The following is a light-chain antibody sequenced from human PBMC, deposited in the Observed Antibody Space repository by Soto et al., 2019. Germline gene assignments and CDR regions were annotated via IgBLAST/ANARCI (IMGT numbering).Light chain of an antibody. J-gene: IGKJ4*01. V-gene: IGKV3-11*01. CDR3: QQRSNWLT. CDR1: QSVSSY. Sequence: EIVWTQSPATLSLSPGERDTLSCRASQSVSSYLAWYQQKRGRAPSLLIYDTSNRATGIPARFSGSGSGTDFTLTISSLEPEDFAVYSCQQRSNWLTFGGGTKVEIK. CDR2: DTS.